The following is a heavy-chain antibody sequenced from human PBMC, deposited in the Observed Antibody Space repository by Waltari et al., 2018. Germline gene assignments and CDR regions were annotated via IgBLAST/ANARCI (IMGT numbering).Heavy chain of an antibody. V-gene: IGHV2-5*02. CDR3: AHSPRVEMATSHFDY. CDR1: GFSLSTSGVG. J-gene: IGHJ4*02. D-gene: IGHD5-12*01. Sequence: QITLKESGPTLVKPTQTLTLTCTFSGFSLSTSGVGVGWLRQPPGKALEWLALIYWDDDKRYSPSLKSRLTITKDTSKNQVVLTMTNMDPVDTATYYCAHSPRVEMATSHFDYWGQGTLVTVSS. CDR2: IYWDDDK.